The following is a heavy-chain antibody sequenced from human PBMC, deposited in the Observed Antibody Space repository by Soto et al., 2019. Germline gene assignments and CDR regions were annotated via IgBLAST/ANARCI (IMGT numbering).Heavy chain of an antibody. D-gene: IGHD3-3*01. CDR2: IWYDGSNK. J-gene: IGHJ6*02. V-gene: IGHV3-33*01. CDR3: ARDEFLKGYYYYGMDV. Sequence: GGFLRLSCAASGFTFSSYGMHWVRQAPGKGLEWVAVIWYDGSNKYYADSVKGRFTISRDNSKNTLYLQMNSLRAEDTAVYYCARDEFLKGYYYYGMDVWGQGTTVTVSS. CDR1: GFTFSSYG.